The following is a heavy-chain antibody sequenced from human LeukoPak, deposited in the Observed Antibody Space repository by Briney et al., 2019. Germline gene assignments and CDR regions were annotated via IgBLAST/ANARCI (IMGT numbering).Heavy chain of an antibody. Sequence: GGSLRLSCAASGFTFSDYYMSWIRQAPGKGLEWVSYISSSSSYKNYADSVKGRFTISRDNAKNSLYLQMNSLRAEDTAVYYCAREGTTAAGTNDYWGQGTLVTVSS. D-gene: IGHD6-13*01. CDR3: AREGTTAAGTNDY. V-gene: IGHV3-11*05. CDR2: ISSSSSYK. J-gene: IGHJ4*02. CDR1: GFTFSDYY.